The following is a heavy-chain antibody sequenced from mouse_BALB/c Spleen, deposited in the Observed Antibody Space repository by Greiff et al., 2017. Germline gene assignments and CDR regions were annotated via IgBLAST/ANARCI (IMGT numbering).Heavy chain of an antibody. CDR3: ARSLYGNYVWFAY. D-gene: IGHD2-10*02. J-gene: IGHJ3*01. CDR2: ISYSGST. V-gene: IGHV3-8*02. Sequence: EVKLQESGPSLVKPSQTLSLTCSVTGDSITSGYWNWIRKFPGNKLEYMGYISYSGSTYYNPSLKSRISITRDTSKNQYYLQLNSVTTEDTATYYCARSLYGNYVWFAYWGQGTLVTVSA. CDR1: GDSITSGY.